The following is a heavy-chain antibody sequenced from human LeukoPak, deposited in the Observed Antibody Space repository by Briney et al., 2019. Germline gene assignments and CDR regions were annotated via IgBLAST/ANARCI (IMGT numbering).Heavy chain of an antibody. Sequence: SVKVSCKASGGTFSSYAISWVRQAPGQGLEWMGGIIPIFGTANYAQKFQGRVTITTDESTSTAYMELSSLRAEDTAVYYCASQARPQYYDFWSGYCCWGQGTLVTVSS. CDR3: ASQARPQYYDFWSGYCC. J-gene: IGHJ4*02. D-gene: IGHD3-3*01. CDR2: IIPIFGTA. CDR1: GGTFSSYA. V-gene: IGHV1-69*05.